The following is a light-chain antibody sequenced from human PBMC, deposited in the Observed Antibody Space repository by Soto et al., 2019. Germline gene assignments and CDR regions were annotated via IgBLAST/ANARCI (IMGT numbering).Light chain of an antibody. V-gene: IGLV1-47*01. CDR1: SSNIGTNY. J-gene: IGLJ3*02. CDR3: AAWDDSLSGPNWI. CDR2: TSD. Sequence: QLVLTQPPSASGTPGQRVTISCSGSSSNIGTNYIYWYQHLPGVAPKLLIYTSDQRPSGVPDRFSGSKSGTSASLAISGPRSEDEADYYCAAWDDSLSGPNWIFGGGTKLT.